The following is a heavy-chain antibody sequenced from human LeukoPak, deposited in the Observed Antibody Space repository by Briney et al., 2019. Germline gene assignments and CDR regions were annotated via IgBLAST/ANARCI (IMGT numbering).Heavy chain of an antibody. CDR3: AAGPSYFDGSGYSPNWFDP. V-gene: IGHV4-4*07. D-gene: IGHD3-3*01. Sequence: SETLSLTCAVSGDSMSSYYWSWLRQPAGRGLEWIGRMYMRGSTSYNPSIKSRVTMSVDTSKQLFSLKLKSVTAADTAVYYCAAGPSYFDGSGYSPNWFDPWGQGTLVTVSS. CDR2: MYMRGST. J-gene: IGHJ5*02. CDR1: GDSMSSYY.